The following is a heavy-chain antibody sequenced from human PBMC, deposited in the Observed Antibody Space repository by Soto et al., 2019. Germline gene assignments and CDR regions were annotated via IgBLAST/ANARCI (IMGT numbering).Heavy chain of an antibody. CDR1: GGTFSSYT. V-gene: IGHV1-69*02. Sequence: SVKGACKASGGTFSSYTISWGRQAPGQGLEWMGRIIPILGIANYAQKFQGRVTITADKSTSTAYLQWSSLKASDTAMYYCARHTPSTDSGWYYFDYWGQGTLVTVSS. D-gene: IGHD6-19*01. J-gene: IGHJ4*02. CDR3: ARHTPSTDSGWYYFDY. CDR2: IIPILGIA.